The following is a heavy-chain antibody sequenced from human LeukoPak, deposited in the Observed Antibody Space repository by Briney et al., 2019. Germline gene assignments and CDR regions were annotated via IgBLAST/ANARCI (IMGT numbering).Heavy chain of an antibody. CDR3: ARDSGYGMDV. J-gene: IGHJ6*02. CDR1: GGSISSHY. Sequence: SETLSLTCTVSGGSISSHYWSWIRQPPEKGLEWIGYIYDSGNTHYNPSLKSRVTISVDTSKNQFSLKLSSVTAADTAVYYCARDSGYGMDVWGQGTTVTVS. CDR2: IYDSGNT. D-gene: IGHD6-19*01. V-gene: IGHV4-59*11.